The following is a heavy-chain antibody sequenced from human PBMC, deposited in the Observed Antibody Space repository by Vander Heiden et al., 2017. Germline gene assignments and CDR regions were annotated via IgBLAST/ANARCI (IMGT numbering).Heavy chain of an antibody. D-gene: IGHD6-19*01. CDR2: IYYSGRT. Sequence: QLQLQESGPGLVKPSETLSLPCPVSGDSISSGTHYWGWVRQPPGKGLEWIGTIYYSGRTFYKPSLRSRATISVDTSKNQFSLKLNSVTAADTAVYYCARKRYSSGWDFDYWGQGVLVTVSS. CDR3: ARKRYSSGWDFDY. J-gene: IGHJ4*02. V-gene: IGHV4-39*01. CDR1: GDSISSGTHY.